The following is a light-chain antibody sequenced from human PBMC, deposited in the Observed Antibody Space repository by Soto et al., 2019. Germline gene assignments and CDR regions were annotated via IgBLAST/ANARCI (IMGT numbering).Light chain of an antibody. CDR1: QSVSRN. Sequence: EIVMTQSPATLSVSPGERATLSCRASQSVSRNLAWYQQKPGQAPRLLIYGASTRASGIPARFSGSGSGTQFTLTISSLQSEDFEVYYCQQYNTWPEAFGPGTKVEIK. CDR2: GAS. CDR3: QQYNTWPEA. V-gene: IGKV3-15*01. J-gene: IGKJ3*01.